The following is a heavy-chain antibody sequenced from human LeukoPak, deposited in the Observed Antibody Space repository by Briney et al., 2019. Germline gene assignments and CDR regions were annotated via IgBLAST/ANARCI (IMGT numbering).Heavy chain of an antibody. Sequence: ASVKVSCKASGYTFTNYDINWGRQATGQGLEWMGWLNPHSGNTGYAQKFQGRVTMTRNTSISTAYMELSSLRSDDTAVYYCARRIISDYWGQGSLVTVSS. CDR1: GYTFTNYD. V-gene: IGHV1-8*01. CDR3: ARRIISDY. D-gene: IGHD3-10*01. J-gene: IGHJ4*02. CDR2: LNPHSGNT.